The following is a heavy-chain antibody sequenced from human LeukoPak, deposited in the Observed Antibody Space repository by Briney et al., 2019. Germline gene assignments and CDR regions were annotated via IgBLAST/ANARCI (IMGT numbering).Heavy chain of an antibody. CDR1: GFTFSTYG. Sequence: PGGSLRLSCAASGFTFSTYGMHWIRQPPGKGLEWIGYIYYSGSTNYNPSLKSRVTISVDTSKNQFSLKLSSVTAADTAVYYCARGGEAYYYDSSFYYYYMDVWGKGTTVTVSS. D-gene: IGHD3-22*01. V-gene: IGHV4-59*01. CDR2: IYYSGST. J-gene: IGHJ6*03. CDR3: ARGGEAYYYDSSFYYYYMDV.